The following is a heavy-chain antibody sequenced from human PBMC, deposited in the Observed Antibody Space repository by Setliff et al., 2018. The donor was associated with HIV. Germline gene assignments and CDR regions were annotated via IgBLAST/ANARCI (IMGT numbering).Heavy chain of an antibody. CDR3: ARAGSVVRGVIISAIDI. V-gene: IGHV4-4*07. CDR2: IYTSGTT. Sequence: SETLSLTCSVSDGSVSGYSWSWIRQPAGKGLEWIGLIYTSGTTNYNPSLKSRVTMSVDTSKNQFSLKLSSVTAADTAVYYCARAGSVVRGVIISAIDIWGQGTMVTVSS. CDR1: DGSVSGYS. J-gene: IGHJ3*02. D-gene: IGHD3-10*01.